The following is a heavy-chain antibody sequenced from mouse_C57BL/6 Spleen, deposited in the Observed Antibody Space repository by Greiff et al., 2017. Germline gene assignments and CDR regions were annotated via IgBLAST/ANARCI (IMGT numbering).Heavy chain of an antibody. CDR1: GYSITSGYD. CDR3: ARDNDYDGAMDY. CDR2: ISYSGST. D-gene: IGHD2-4*01. J-gene: IGHJ4*01. Sequence: ESGPGMVKPSQSLSLTCTVTGYSITSGYDWHWIRHFPGNKLEWMGYISYSGSTNYNPSLKSRISITHDTSKNHFFLKLNSVTTEDTATYYCARDNDYDGAMDYWGQGTSVTVSS. V-gene: IGHV3-1*01.